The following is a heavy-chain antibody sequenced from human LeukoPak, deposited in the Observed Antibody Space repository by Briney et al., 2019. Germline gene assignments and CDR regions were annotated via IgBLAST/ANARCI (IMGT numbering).Heavy chain of an antibody. D-gene: IGHD4-17*01. CDR3: ARVDYGDYSKDFDY. V-gene: IGHV4-4*07. Sequence: SETLSLTCTVSGDSITDDYYTWIRQPAGKGLEWIGRIHSGGTTNYNPSLMSRVTLSIDKSKKHISLRLTSVTAADTAVYYCARVDYGDYSKDFDYWGQGTLVTVSS. J-gene: IGHJ4*02. CDR1: GDSITDDY. CDR2: IHSGGTT.